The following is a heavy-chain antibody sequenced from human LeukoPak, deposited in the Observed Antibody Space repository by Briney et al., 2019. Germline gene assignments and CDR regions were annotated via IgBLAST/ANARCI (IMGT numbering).Heavy chain of an antibody. CDR2: IDPSDSYT. Sequence: GESLNISCKGSGYSFTSYWISWVRQMPGKGLEWMGRIDPSDSYTNYSPSFQGHVTISADKSISTAYLQWSSLKASDIAMYYCARGGLIRRDPGSFDYWGQGTLVTVSS. V-gene: IGHV5-10-1*01. D-gene: IGHD3-16*01. CDR1: GYSFTSYW. J-gene: IGHJ4*02. CDR3: ARGGLIRRDPGSFDY.